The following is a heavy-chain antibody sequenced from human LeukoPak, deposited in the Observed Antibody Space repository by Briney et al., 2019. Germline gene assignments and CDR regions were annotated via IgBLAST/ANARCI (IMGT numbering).Heavy chain of an antibody. CDR1: GFTFSSYA. CDR3: AKDDGDYSRPYYYYGMDV. CDR2: ISGSGGST. V-gene: IGHV3-23*01. J-gene: IGHJ6*02. D-gene: IGHD4-17*01. Sequence: HPGGSLRLSCAASGFTFSSYAMSWVRQAPGKGLEWVSYISGSGGSTYYADSVKGRFTISRDNSKNTLYLQMNSLRAEDTAVYYCAKDDGDYSRPYYYYGMDVWGQGTTVTVSS.